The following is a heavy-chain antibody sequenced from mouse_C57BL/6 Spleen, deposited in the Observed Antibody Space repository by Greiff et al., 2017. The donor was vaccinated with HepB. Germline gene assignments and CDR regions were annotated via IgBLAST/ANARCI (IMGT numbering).Heavy chain of an antibody. CDR2: ISSGSSTI. Sequence: DVKLVESGGGLVKPGGSLKLSCAASGFIFSDYGMHWVRQAPEKGLEWVAYISSGSSTIYYADTVKGRFTISRDNAKNTLFLQMTSLRSEDTAMYYCARPGLITSWFAYWGQGTLVTVSA. CDR1: GFIFSDYG. J-gene: IGHJ3*01. D-gene: IGHD2-4*01. V-gene: IGHV5-17*01. CDR3: ARPGLITSWFAY.